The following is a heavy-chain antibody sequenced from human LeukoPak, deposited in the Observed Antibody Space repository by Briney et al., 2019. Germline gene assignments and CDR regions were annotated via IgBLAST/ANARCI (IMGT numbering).Heavy chain of an antibody. CDR2: ISSNGGST. CDR3: VKGSTFVAAAGIAY. D-gene: IGHD6-13*01. Sequence: PGGSLRLSCSASGFTFSSYAMHWVRQAPGKGLEYVSGISSNGGSTLNADSVKGRFTISRDNSKNTLYLQMSSLRAEGTAVYYCVKGSTFVAAAGIAYWGQGTLVTVSS. CDR1: GFTFSSYA. V-gene: IGHV3-64D*09. J-gene: IGHJ4*02.